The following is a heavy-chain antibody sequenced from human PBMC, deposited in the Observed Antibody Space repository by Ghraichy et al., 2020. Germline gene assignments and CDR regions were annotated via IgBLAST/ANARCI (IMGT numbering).Heavy chain of an antibody. CDR1: GGSISSYY. CDR2: IYYSGST. J-gene: IGHJ3*02. D-gene: IGHD2/OR15-2a*01. CDR3: ARASLSVFDI. Sequence: LETLSLTCTVSGGSISSYYWSWIRQPPGKGLEWIGYIYYSGSTNYNPSLKSRVTISVDTSKNQFSLKLSSVTAADTAVYYCARASLSVFDIWGQGTMVTVSS. V-gene: IGHV4-59*01.